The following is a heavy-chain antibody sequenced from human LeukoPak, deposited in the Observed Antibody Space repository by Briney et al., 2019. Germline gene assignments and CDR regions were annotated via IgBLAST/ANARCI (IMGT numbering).Heavy chain of an antibody. CDR3: AGGYCSDGTCYRFDP. Sequence: GGSLRLSCTASGFTFGTYGMNWVRQAPGKGLEWLSYISTTSGTIYYADSVKGRFTISRDNAKNSLYLQMNSLRAEDTAVYYCAGGYCSDGTCYRFDPWGQGTLVTVSS. J-gene: IGHJ5*02. V-gene: IGHV3-48*01. D-gene: IGHD2-15*01. CDR2: ISTTSGTI. CDR1: GFTFGTYG.